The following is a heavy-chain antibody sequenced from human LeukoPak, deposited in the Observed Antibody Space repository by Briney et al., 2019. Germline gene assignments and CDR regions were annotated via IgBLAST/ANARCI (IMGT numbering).Heavy chain of an antibody. CDR1: GGSISSYY. CDR3: ARDGSSWLVDY. D-gene: IGHD6-13*01. Sequence: SEILSLTCTVSGGSISSYYWSWIRQPPGKGLEWIGYIYYSGSTNYNPSLKSRVTISVDTSKNQFSLKLSSVTAADTAVYYCARDGSSWLVDYWGQGTLVTVSS. V-gene: IGHV4-59*01. CDR2: IYYSGST. J-gene: IGHJ4*02.